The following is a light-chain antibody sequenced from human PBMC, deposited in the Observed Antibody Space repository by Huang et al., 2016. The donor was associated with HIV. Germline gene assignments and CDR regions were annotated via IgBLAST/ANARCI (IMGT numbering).Light chain of an antibody. CDR3: QQYDNFST. Sequence: DIQMTQSPSTLSASVGDRVTITCRASQGISDWLAWYQQKPGKAPKLLIYKASNLEYGVPSRVSGSGSGTEFNLTISSLQPDDFATYYCQQYDNFSTFAQGTKLEIQ. CDR1: QGISDW. CDR2: KAS. V-gene: IGKV1-5*03. J-gene: IGKJ2*01.